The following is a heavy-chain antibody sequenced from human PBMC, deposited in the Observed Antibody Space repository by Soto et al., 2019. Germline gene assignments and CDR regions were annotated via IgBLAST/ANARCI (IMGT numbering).Heavy chain of an antibody. CDR3: ANLDMITFGGVIGPNDEFDI. CDR1: GGSISSSNW. CDR2: IYHSGST. J-gene: IGHJ3*02. Sequence: PSETLSLTCAVSGGSISSSNWWSWVRQPPGKGLEWIGEIYHSGSTNYNPSLKNRVDISGDTSKNQFSLKLSSVTAADKALYYCANLDMITFGGVIGPNDEFDIWGPGIMVT. D-gene: IGHD3-16*02. V-gene: IGHV4-4*02.